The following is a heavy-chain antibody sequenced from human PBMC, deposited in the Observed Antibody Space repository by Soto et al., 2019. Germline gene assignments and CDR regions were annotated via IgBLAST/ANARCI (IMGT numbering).Heavy chain of an antibody. CDR1: GGTFSSYA. CDR2: IIPIFGTA. J-gene: IGHJ4*02. D-gene: IGHD5-12*01. Sequence: QVQLVQSGAEVKKPGSSVKVSCKASGGTFSSYAISWVRQAPGQGLEWMGGIIPIFGTANYAQKFQGRVTITADESTSTAYMELSSLRSEDTAVYYCARGLRHLVRRFPYYFDYWGQGTLVTVSS. V-gene: IGHV1-69*01. CDR3: ARGLRHLVRRFPYYFDY.